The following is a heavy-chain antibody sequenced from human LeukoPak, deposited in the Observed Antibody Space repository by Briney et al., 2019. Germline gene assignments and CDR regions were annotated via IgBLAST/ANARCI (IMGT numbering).Heavy chain of an antibody. J-gene: IGHJ6*02. V-gene: IGHV3-66*01. CDR1: GFTVSSNY. CDR3: ASDYYYYGVDV. CDR2: IYSGGST. Sequence: GGSLRLSCAASGFTVSSNYMSWVRQAPGKGLEWVSVIYSGGSTYYADSVKGRFTISRDNSKNTLYLQMNSLRAEDTAVYYCASDYYYYGVDVWGQGTTVTVSS.